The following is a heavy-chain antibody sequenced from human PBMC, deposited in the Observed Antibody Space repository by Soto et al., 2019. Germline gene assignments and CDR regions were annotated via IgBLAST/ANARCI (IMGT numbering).Heavy chain of an antibody. CDR3: ARQSDTAIISEGVVDYYYYYGMDV. J-gene: IGHJ6*02. CDR1: GYSFTSYW. CDR2: IYPGDSDT. D-gene: IGHD5-18*01. V-gene: IGHV5-51*01. Sequence: GESLKISCKGSGYSFTSYWIGWVRQMPGKGLGWMGIIYPGDSDTRYSPSFQGQVTISADKSISTAYLQWSSLKASDTAMYYCARQSDTAIISEGVVDYYYYYGMDVWGQGTTVTVSS.